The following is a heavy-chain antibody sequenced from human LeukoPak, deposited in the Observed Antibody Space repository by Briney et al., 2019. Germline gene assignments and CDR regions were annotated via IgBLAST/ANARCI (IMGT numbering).Heavy chain of an antibody. CDR2: VKQDGSEK. J-gene: IGHJ6*03. V-gene: IGHV3-7*04. Sequence: PGGSLRLSCAASGFTFSDYWMNWVRQAPGKGLEWVASVKQDGSEKYYVDSVKGRFTISRDNAKNSLYLQMNSLRAEDTAVYYCARGQIPQLLHSYYYYYYMDVWGKGTTVTVSS. CDR1: GFTFSDYW. CDR3: ARGQIPQLLHSYYYYYYMDV. D-gene: IGHD2-2*01.